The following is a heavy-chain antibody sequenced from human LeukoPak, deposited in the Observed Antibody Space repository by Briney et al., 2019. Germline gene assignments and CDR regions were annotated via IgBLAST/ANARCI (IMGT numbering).Heavy chain of an antibody. V-gene: IGHV3-9*01. J-gene: IGHJ4*02. CDR1: GFTFDDYA. D-gene: IGHD4-23*01. Sequence: GGSLRLSCAASGFTFDDYAMHWVRQAPGKGLEWVSGISWNSGSIGYADSVKGRFTISRDNAKNSLYLQMNSLRAEDTAVYYCARAPRTTVVTYFDYWGQGTLVTVSS. CDR3: ARAPRTTVVTYFDY. CDR2: ISWNSGSI.